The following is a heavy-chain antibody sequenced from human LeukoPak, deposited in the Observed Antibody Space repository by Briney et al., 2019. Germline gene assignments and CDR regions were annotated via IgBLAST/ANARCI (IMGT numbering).Heavy chain of an antibody. J-gene: IGHJ3*02. D-gene: IGHD1-14*01. CDR1: GYTFTSYY. V-gene: IGHV1-46*01. Sequence: ASVKVSCKASGYTFTSYYMHRVPQAPGHGLEWLGIINPSGGSTSYAQKCQGRVTMTRDTSTSTVYMELSSLRSEDTAVYYCARDHRGFDIWGQGTMVTVSS. CDR2: INPSGGST. CDR3: ARDHRGFDI.